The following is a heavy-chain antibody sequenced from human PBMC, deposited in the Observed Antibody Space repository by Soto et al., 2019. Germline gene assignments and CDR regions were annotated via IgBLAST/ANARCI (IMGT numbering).Heavy chain of an antibody. D-gene: IGHD6-25*01. V-gene: IGHV4-59*01. J-gene: IGHJ6*02. CDR1: GGSISSYY. Sequence: TLSLTCTVSGGSISSYYWSWIRQPPGKGLEWIGYIYYSGSTNYNPSLKSRVTISVDTSKNQFSLKLSSVTAADTAVYYCARGGYNSVPYYYYGMDVWGQGTTVTVSS. CDR3: ARGGYNSVPYYYYGMDV. CDR2: IYYSGST.